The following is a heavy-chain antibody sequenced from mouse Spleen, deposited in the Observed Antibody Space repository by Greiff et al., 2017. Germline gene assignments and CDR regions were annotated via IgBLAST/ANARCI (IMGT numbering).Heavy chain of an antibody. CDR2: IWSDGST. Sequence: QVQLKESGPGLVAPSQSLSITCTISGFSLTSYGVHWVRQPPGKGLEWLVVIWSDGSTTYNSALKSRLSISKDNSKSQVFLKMNSLQTDDTAMYYCARHEDYDAAWFAYWGQGTLVTVSA. CDR3: ARHEDYDAAWFAY. D-gene: IGHD2-4*01. CDR1: GFSLTSYG. V-gene: IGHV2-6-1*01. J-gene: IGHJ3*01.